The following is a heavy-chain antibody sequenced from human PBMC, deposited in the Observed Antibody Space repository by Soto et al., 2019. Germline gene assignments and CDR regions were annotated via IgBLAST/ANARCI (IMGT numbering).Heavy chain of an antibody. V-gene: IGHV1-69*01. Sequence: QVQLVQSGAEVKKPGSSVKVSCKASGGTFSSYAISWVRQAPGQGLEWMGGIIPIFGTANYAQKFQGRVTITADESTSTAYRELSSLRSEDTAVYYCARAGYCSGGSCRPNWFDPWGQGTLVTVSS. CDR3: ARAGYCSGGSCRPNWFDP. CDR2: IIPIFGTA. J-gene: IGHJ5*02. CDR1: GGTFSSYA. D-gene: IGHD2-15*01.